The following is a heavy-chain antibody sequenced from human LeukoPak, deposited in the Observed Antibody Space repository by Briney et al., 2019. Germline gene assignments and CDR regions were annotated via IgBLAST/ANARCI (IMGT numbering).Heavy chain of an antibody. D-gene: IGHD6-19*01. CDR3: ARDTGLGI. CDR1: GFTFSSYS. CDR2: ISSTSSYI. V-gene: IGHV3-21*04. J-gene: IGHJ3*02. Sequence: GGSLRLSCAASGFTFSSYSMNWVRQAPGKGLEWVSSISSTSSYIYYADSVKGRFTISRDNAKNSVHLQMNRLRAEDTAVYYCARDTGLGIWGQGTMVTVSS.